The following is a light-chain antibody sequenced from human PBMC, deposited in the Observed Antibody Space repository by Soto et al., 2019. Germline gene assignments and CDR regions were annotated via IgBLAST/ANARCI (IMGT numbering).Light chain of an antibody. CDR1: QSVSSN. V-gene: IGKV3-15*01. CDR3: QQYAAWPLK. CDR2: GAS. J-gene: IGKJ1*01. Sequence: EIVLTQSPATLSVSPGERATLSCRASQSVSSNLAWYQQKPGQAPRLLIYGASTRATGIPARFSGSGSGTEFTLTISSLQSGDLAGYYCQQYAAWPLKVGQGTKGDLK.